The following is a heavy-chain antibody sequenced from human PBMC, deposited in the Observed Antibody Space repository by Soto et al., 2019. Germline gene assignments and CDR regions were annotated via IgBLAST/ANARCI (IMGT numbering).Heavy chain of an antibody. CDR2: IYYSVST. J-gene: IGHJ4*02. D-gene: IGHD6-19*01. CDR1: CGTIISYY. Sequence: SAPLSLTITVSCGTIISYYGCWILQPPGKGLEWIGYIYYSVSTNYNPSLKSRVTISVDTSKNQFSPKLSSVTAADTAVYYCARGRIAVAGTWGGFDYWGQGTLVTVSS. CDR3: ARGRIAVAGTWGGFDY. V-gene: IGHV4-59*01.